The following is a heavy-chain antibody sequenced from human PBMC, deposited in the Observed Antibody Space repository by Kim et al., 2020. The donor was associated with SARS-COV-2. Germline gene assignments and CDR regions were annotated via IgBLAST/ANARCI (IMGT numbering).Heavy chain of an antibody. CDR2: INSDGSST. CDR1: GFTFSSYW. J-gene: IGHJ3*02. V-gene: IGHV3-74*01. CDR3: ARDPYYYDSSGYTNSRSAFDI. Sequence: GGSLRLSCAASGFTFSSYWMHWVRQAPGKGLVWVSRINSDGSSTSYADSVKGRFTISRDNAKNTLYLQMNSLRAEDTAVYYCARDPYYYDSSGYTNSRSAFDIWGQGTMVTVSS. D-gene: IGHD3-22*01.